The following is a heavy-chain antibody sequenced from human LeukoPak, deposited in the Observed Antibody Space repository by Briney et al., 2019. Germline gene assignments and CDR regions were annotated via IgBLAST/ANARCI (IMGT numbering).Heavy chain of an antibody. J-gene: IGHJ3*02. CDR2: ISSSSSYI. D-gene: IGHD2/OR15-2a*01. Sequence: GGSLRLSCAASGFTFSSYEMNWVRQAPGKGLEWVSSISSSSSYIYYADSVKGRFTISRDNAKNSLYLQMNSLRAEDTAVYYCARSDSTHAFDIWGQGTMVTVSS. CDR1: GFTFSSYE. CDR3: ARSDSTHAFDI. V-gene: IGHV3-21*01.